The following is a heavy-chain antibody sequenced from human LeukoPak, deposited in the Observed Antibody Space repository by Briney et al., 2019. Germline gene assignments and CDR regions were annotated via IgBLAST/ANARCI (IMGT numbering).Heavy chain of an antibody. CDR3: ARPLNDYTFDY. J-gene: IGHJ4*02. V-gene: IGHV1-2*02. D-gene: IGHD4-11*01. CDR1: GYTFTGYN. Sequence: ASVKVSCKASGYTFTGYNMHWVRQAPGQGLEWMGWINPNNGGTIYAQKFRGRVTMTRDTSISTAYMELSSLRSDDTAVYYCARPLNDYTFDYWGQGTLDIVSS. CDR2: INPNNGGT.